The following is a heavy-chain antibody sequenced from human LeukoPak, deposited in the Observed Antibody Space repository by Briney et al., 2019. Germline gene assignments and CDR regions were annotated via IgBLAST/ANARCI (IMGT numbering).Heavy chain of an antibody. Sequence: PGRSLRLSCAASGFTFSGYGMHWVRQAPGKGLEWVAVIWYDGSGKYYADSVKGRFTISRDNSKNTLYLQMNSLRAEDTAVYYCARGIAEQDYWGQGTLVTVSS. CDR2: IWYDGSGK. CDR3: ARGIAEQDY. J-gene: IGHJ4*02. V-gene: IGHV3-33*01. D-gene: IGHD1/OR15-1a*01. CDR1: GFTFSGYG.